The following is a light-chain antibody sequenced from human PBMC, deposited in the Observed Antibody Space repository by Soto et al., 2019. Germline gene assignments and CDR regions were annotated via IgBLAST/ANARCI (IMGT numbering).Light chain of an antibody. CDR1: QSVLYNSNNKNH. CDR3: QQYYSIPFT. Sequence: DFVMTQAPDSLAVSLGERATINCKSSQSVLYNSNNKNHLGWFQQKPGHPPKLLIYGASFRPSGVPDRFSGSGSGTDFTLTFSSLQAEDVAVYYCQQYYSIPFTVGQGTKLEI. J-gene: IGKJ2*01. V-gene: IGKV4-1*01. CDR2: GAS.